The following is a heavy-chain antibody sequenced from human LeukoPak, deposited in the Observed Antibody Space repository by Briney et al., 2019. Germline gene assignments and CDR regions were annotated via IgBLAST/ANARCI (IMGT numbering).Heavy chain of an antibody. CDR2: ISDSGGST. J-gene: IGHJ4*02. CDR3: AKSSYDFWSSFDY. Sequence: GGSLRLSCATSGFTFSSYAMIWVRQAPWKGLEWVSGISDSGGSTYYADSVKGRFTISRDSSKSTLYLQMSSLRAEDAAVYYCAKSSYDFWSSFDYWGQGTLVTVSS. D-gene: IGHD3-3*01. CDR1: GFTFSSYA. V-gene: IGHV3-23*01.